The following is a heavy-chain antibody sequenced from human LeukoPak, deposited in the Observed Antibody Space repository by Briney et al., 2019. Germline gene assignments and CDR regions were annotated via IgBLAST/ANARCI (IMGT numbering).Heavy chain of an antibody. J-gene: IGHJ4*02. Sequence: GGSLRLSCAASGFTFSDYGVHWVRQAPGKGLEWVALISYDGNNKYYADSVKGRFTISRDNSKNTLYLQMNSLRAEDTAVYYCERERDYYSSGYDVFGYWGQGTLVTVSS. CDR1: GFTFSDYG. V-gene: IGHV3-30*03. CDR2: ISYDGNNK. D-gene: IGHD3-22*01. CDR3: ERERDYYSSGYDVFGY.